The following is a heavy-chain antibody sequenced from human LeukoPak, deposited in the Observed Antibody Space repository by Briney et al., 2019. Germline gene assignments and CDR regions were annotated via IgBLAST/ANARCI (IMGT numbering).Heavy chain of an antibody. Sequence: GGSLRLSCAASGFTFSSYEMNWIRQAPGKGLEWVSYINSRGDIIHYADSVRDRFTISRDNAKKSLYLQMNSLRAEDKGVYYFARGGAGVSRDYWGQGTLVTVAS. CDR1: GFTFSSYE. D-gene: IGHD6-19*01. V-gene: IGHV3-48*03. J-gene: IGHJ4*02. CDR3: ARGGAGVSRDY. CDR2: INSRGDII.